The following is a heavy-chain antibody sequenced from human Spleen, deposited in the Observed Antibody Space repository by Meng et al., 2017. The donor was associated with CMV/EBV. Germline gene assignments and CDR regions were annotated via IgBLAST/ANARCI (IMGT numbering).Heavy chain of an antibody. V-gene: IGHV5-51*01. D-gene: IGHD6-13*01. CDR1: GYSFTNYW. CDR2: IYPGDSDT. Sequence: GGSLRLSCKGSGYSFTNYWIGWVRQMPGRGLEWMGIIYPGDSDTRYSPSFQGQVTISADKSISTAYLQWSSLKASDTAMYYCARSPHSSSWYRGMNHYYYYGMDVWGQGTTVTVSS. CDR3: ARSPHSSSWYRGMNHYYYYGMDV. J-gene: IGHJ6*02.